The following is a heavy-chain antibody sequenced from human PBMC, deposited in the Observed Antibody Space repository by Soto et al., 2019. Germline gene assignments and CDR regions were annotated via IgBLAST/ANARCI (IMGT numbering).Heavy chain of an antibody. D-gene: IGHD3-22*01. CDR2: IIPIFGTA. V-gene: IGHV1-69*13. J-gene: IGHJ4*02. CDR3: ATTASYYDSSGYSILFDY. Sequence: ASVKVSCKASGGTFSSYAISWVRQAPGQGLEWMGGIIPIFGTANYAQMFQGRVTITADESTSTAYMELSSLRSEDTAVYYCATTASYYDSSGYSILFDYWGQGTLVTVSS. CDR1: GGTFSSYA.